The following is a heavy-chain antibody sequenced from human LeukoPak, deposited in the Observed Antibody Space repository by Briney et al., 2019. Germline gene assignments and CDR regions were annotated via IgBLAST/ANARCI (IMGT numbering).Heavy chain of an antibody. V-gene: IGHV4-61*02. CDR1: GGSISSGSYY. CDR2: IYTSGST. Sequence: SETLSLTCTVSGGSISSGSYYWSWIRQPAGKGLEWIGRIYTSGSTNYNPSLKSRVTISVDTSKNQFSLKLSSVTAADTAVYYCARWRSYLDYWGQGTLVTVSS. CDR3: ARWRSYLDY. J-gene: IGHJ4*02. D-gene: IGHD3-3*01.